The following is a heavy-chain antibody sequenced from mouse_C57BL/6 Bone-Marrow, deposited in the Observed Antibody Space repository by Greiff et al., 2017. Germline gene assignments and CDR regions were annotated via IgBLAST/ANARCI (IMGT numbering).Heavy chain of an antibody. CDR3: ARGGITTVVNYFDY. CDR2: IYPGSGNT. CDR1: GYSFTSYY. Sequence: VQLQQSGPELVKPGASVKISCKASGYSFTSYYIHWVKQRPGQGLEWIGWIYPGSGNTKYNEKFKGKATLTADTSSSTAYMQLSSLTSEDSAVYYCARGGITTVVNYFDYWGQGTTLTVSS. V-gene: IGHV1-66*01. J-gene: IGHJ2*01. D-gene: IGHD1-1*01.